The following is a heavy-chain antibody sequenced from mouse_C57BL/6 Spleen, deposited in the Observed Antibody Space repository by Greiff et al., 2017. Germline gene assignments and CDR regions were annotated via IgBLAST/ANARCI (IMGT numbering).Heavy chain of an antibody. V-gene: IGHV1-53*01. Sequence: QVQLQQPGSELVKPGASVKLSCKASGYTFTSYWMHWVKQRPGQGLEWIGNINPSNGGTNYNEKFKSKATLTVDKSSSTAYLQLSSLTSEDSAVYYCSSLYYYGSSPYWYFDVWGTGTTVTVSS. J-gene: IGHJ1*03. CDR1: GYTFTSYW. CDR3: SSLYYYGSSPYWYFDV. D-gene: IGHD1-1*01. CDR2: INPSNGGT.